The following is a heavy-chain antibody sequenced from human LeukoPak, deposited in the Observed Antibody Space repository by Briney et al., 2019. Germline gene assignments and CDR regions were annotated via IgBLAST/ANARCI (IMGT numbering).Heavy chain of an antibody. CDR2: IYTSGST. J-gene: IGHJ4*02. CDR3: ARGEWQLAYFDY. V-gene: IGHV4-59*10. D-gene: IGHD6-6*01. Sequence: SETLSLTCAVYGGSFSGYYWSWIRQPAGKGLEWIGRIYTSGSTNYNPSLKSRVTMSVDTSKNQFSLKLSSVTAADTAVYYCARGEWQLAYFDYWGQGTLVTVSS. CDR1: GGSFSGYY.